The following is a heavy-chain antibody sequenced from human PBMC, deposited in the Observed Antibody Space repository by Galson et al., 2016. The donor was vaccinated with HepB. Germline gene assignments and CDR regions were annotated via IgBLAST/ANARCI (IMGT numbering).Heavy chain of an antibody. Sequence: SLRLSCAASGFTFSSYWMHWVRQAPGKGLVWVSRINSDGNTKNYADSVKGRFTISRDNAKNTLYLQMTSLRAEDPAVYYCAREGYYYDNSFFRRENAFDIWGQGTMVTVSS. CDR1: GFTFSSYW. J-gene: IGHJ3*02. CDR2: INSDGNTK. V-gene: IGHV3-74*01. D-gene: IGHD3-22*01. CDR3: AREGYYYDNSFFRRENAFDI.